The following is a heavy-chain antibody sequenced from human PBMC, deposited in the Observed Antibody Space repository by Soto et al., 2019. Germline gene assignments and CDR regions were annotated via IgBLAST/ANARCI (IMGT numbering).Heavy chain of an antibody. J-gene: IGHJ3*02. D-gene: IGHD3-22*01. CDR2: INAGNGNT. CDR1: GYTFTSYA. CDR3: ARGEYYYDSSGYADAFDI. V-gene: IGHV1-3*01. Sequence: GASVKVSCKASGYTFTSYAMHWVRQAPGQRLEWMGWINAGNGNTKYSQKFQGRVTITRDTSASTAYMELSSLRSEDTAVYYCARGEYYYDSSGYADAFDIWGQGTMVTVSS.